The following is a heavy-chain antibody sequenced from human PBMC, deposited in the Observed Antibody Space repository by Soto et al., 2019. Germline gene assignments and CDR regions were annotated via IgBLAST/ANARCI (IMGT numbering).Heavy chain of an antibody. D-gene: IGHD5-18*01. V-gene: IGHV3-64*01. Sequence: GGSLRLSCAASGFTFSSYAMHWVRQAPGKGLEYVSAISSNGGSTYYANSVKGRFTISRDNSKNTLYLQMGSLRAEDMAVYYCAKSGGYNYGYQETDYWGQGTLVTVSS. CDR3: AKSGGYNYGYQETDY. J-gene: IGHJ4*02. CDR1: GFTFSSYA. CDR2: ISSNGGST.